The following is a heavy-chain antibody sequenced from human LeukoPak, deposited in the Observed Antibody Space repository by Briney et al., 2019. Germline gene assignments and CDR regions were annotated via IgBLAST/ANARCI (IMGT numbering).Heavy chain of an antibody. CDR1: GYTFTGYY. CDR3: ARAKGRALEDY. Sequence: ASVKVSCKASGYTFTGYYMHWVRQAPGQGLEWMGIINPSGGSSSYAQKFQGRVTMTRDTSTSTVYMELSSLRSEDTAVYYCARAKGRALEDYWGQGTLVTVSS. J-gene: IGHJ4*02. D-gene: IGHD6-6*01. CDR2: INPSGGSS. V-gene: IGHV1-46*01.